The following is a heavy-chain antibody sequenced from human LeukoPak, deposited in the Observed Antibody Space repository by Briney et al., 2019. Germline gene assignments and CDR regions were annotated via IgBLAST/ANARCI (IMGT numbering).Heavy chain of an antibody. CDR2: INHSGST. Sequence: SETLSLTCTVSGVSISHSYWSWIRQPPGKGLEWIGEINHSGSTNYNPSLKSRVTVSVDTSKNQFSLKLSSVTAADTAVYYCARISRMIGDAFDIWGQGTMVTVSS. V-gene: IGHV4-34*01. D-gene: IGHD3-22*01. CDR1: GVSISHSY. J-gene: IGHJ3*02. CDR3: ARISRMIGDAFDI.